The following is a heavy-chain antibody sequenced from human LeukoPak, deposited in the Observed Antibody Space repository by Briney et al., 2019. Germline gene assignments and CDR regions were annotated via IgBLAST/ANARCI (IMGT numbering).Heavy chain of an antibody. CDR3: ASFSSGLPKYYFDY. Sequence: PGGSLRLSCAASGFTFSSYSMNWVRQATGKGLEWVSSISSSSSYIYYADSVKGRFTISRDNAKNSLYLQMNSLRAEDTAVYYCASFSSGLPKYYFDYWGQGTLVAVSS. J-gene: IGHJ4*02. CDR2: ISSSSSYI. CDR1: GFTFSSYS. D-gene: IGHD6-19*01. V-gene: IGHV3-21*01.